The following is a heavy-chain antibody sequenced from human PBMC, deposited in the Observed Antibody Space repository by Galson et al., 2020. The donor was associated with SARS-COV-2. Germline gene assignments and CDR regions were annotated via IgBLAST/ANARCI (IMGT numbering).Heavy chain of an antibody. Sequence: SETLSLTCTVSGGSISSSSYYWGWIRQPPGKGLEWIGSIYYSGSTYYNPSLKSRVTISVDTSKNQFSLKLSSVTAADTAVYYCARDERSILVPAYYYYYGMDVWGQGTTVTVSS. CDR1: GGSISSSSYY. CDR2: IYYSGST. V-gene: IGHV4-39*07. J-gene: IGHJ6*02. CDR3: ARDERSILVPAYYYYYGMDV. D-gene: IGHD2-2*01.